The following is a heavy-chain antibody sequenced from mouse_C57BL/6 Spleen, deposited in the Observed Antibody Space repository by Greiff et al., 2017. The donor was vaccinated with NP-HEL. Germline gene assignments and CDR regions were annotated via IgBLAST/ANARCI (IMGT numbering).Heavy chain of an antibody. CDR1: GFSLTSYG. Sequence: QVQLKESGPGLVAPSQSLSITCTVSGFSLTSYGVHWVRQPPGKGLEWLVVIWSDGSTTYNSALKSRLSISKDNSKSQVFLKMNSLQTDDTAMYYCARHGGSNYGLYYFDYWGQGTTLTVSS. V-gene: IGHV2-6-1*01. CDR3: ARHGGSNYGLYYFDY. CDR2: IWSDGST. J-gene: IGHJ2*01. D-gene: IGHD2-5*01.